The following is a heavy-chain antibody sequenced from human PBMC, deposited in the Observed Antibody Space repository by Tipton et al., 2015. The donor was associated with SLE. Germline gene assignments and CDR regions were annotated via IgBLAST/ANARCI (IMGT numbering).Heavy chain of an antibody. D-gene: IGHD3-10*01. J-gene: IGHJ6*02. CDR3: ATYGSGSYSHYFNGMDV. CDR2: ISSNGDST. CDR1: GFTFRSFA. V-gene: IGHV3-64*02. Sequence: GSLRLSCAASGFTFRSFAMHWVRQAPGKGLEYVSAISSNGDSTYYADSVKGRFTISRDNSKNTLYLQMGSLRAEDMAVYYCATYGSGSYSHYFNGMDVWGQGTTVTVSS.